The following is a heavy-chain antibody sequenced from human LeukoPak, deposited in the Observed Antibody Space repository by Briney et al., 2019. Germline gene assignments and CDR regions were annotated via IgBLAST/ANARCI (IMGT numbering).Heavy chain of an antibody. J-gene: IGHJ3*02. V-gene: IGHV3-30*02. CDR2: ISYDGKDK. CDR3: AKARGGGFQRGDASSM. D-gene: IGHD4-23*01. Sequence: PGGSLRLSCATSGFTFSNFGMNWVRQAPGKGLQWVAFISYDGKDKYYSDSVKGRITISRDNSKSTLYLQMDSLRTEDTAVYYCAKARGGGFQRGDASSMWGQGTRVTISS. CDR1: GFTFSNFG.